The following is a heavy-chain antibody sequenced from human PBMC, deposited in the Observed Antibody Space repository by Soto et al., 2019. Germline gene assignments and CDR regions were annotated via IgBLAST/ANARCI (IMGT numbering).Heavy chain of an antibody. CDR2: MNPNSGNT. D-gene: IGHD6-13*01. CDR3: AATWYSSSGYNWFDP. V-gene: IGHV1-8*01. Sequence: ASVKVSCKASGYTFTSYEINWVRQATGQGLEWMGWMNPNSGNTGYAQKFQGRVTMTRNTSISTAYMELSSLRSEDTAVYYCAATWYSSSGYNWFDPWGQGTLVTVSS. J-gene: IGHJ5*02. CDR1: GYTFTSYE.